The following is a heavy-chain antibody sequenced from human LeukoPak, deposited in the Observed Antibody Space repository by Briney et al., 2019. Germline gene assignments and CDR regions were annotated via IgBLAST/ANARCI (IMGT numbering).Heavy chain of an antibody. CDR3: VRRTLVDRDCSSTSCYTLDY. V-gene: IGHV5-51*01. J-gene: IGHJ4*02. D-gene: IGHD2-2*02. CDR1: GYSFTSYW. Sequence: GESLKISCKGSGYSFTSYWIGWVRQMPGKGLEWMGIIYPGDSDTRYSPSFQGQVTISADKSISTAYLQWSSLKASDTAMYYCVRRTLVDRDCSSTSCYTLDYWGQGTLVTVSS. CDR2: IYPGDSDT.